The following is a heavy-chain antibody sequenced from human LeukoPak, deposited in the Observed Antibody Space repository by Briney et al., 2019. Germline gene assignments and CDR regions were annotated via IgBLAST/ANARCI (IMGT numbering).Heavy chain of an antibody. D-gene: IGHD2-21*01. J-gene: IGHJ3*02. CDR3: ARYGVVIDAFDI. Sequence: SETLSLTCTVSGGSISSYYWSWIRQPPGKGLEWIGYIYYSGSTNYNPSLKSRVTISVDTSENQFSLKLSSVTAADTAVYYCARYGVVIDAFDIWGQGTMVTVSS. CDR1: GGSISSYY. CDR2: IYYSGST. V-gene: IGHV4-59*01.